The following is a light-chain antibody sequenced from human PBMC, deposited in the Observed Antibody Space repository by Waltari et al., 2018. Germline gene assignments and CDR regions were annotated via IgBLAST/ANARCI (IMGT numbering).Light chain of an antibody. CDR2: DVM. Sequence: QSALTQPASVSGSPGQSITISCPGTSSDIGAFDYVSWYQQHPGKAPKLIIHDVMNRPSGVSNRFAGSKAGNTASLTISGLQAEDEADYFCSSYTIRSTLVFGGGTKLTVL. CDR3: SSYTIRSTLV. V-gene: IGLV2-14*03. CDR1: SSDIGAFDY. J-gene: IGLJ3*02.